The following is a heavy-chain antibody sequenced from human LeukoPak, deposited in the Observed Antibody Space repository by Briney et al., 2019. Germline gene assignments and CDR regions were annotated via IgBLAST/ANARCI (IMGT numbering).Heavy chain of an antibody. Sequence: GESLKICCTGSGYNFTNYWIAWVRHMPGKGLEWIGDIYPGDSDTRYTPSCQGQVTLSHDKSSSTAYLQWSSLKASDTAMSYCARHKPAATDYWGQGTLITVSS. J-gene: IGHJ4*02. CDR1: GYNFTNYW. D-gene: IGHD6-13*01. CDR2: IYPGDSDT. CDR3: ARHKPAATDY. V-gene: IGHV5-51*01.